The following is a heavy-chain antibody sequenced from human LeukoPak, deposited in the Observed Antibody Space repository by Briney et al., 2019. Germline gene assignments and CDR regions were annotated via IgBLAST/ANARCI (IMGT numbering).Heavy chain of an antibody. V-gene: IGHV3-30*02. Sequence: GGSLRLSCAASGFTFSSYGMHWVRQGPGKGLEWVASIHYDGSNKYYADSVKGRFTISRDNSKDTLYLQMNSLRPEDTAVYYCAKVLSKGGGYYLTDYWGQGTLVTVSS. J-gene: IGHJ4*02. D-gene: IGHD3-22*01. CDR1: GFTFSSYG. CDR2: IHYDGSNK. CDR3: AKVLSKGGGYYLTDY.